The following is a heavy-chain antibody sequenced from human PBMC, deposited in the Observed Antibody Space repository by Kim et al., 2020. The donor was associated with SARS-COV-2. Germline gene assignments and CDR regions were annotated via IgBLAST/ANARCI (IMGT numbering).Heavy chain of an antibody. CDR1: GFTFSSYA. D-gene: IGHD6-13*01. Sequence: GGSLRLSCAASGFTFSSYAMHWVRQAPGKGLEWVAVISYDGSNKYYADSVKGRFTISRDNSKNTLYLQMNSLRAEDTAVYYCARDEGIAAAGDYYYYGMDVWGQGTTVTVSS. CDR2: ISYDGSNK. J-gene: IGHJ6*02. V-gene: IGHV3-30*04. CDR3: ARDEGIAAAGDYYYYGMDV.